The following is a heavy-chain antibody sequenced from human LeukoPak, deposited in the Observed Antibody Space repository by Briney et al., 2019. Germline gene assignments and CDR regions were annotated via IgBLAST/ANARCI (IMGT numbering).Heavy chain of an antibody. Sequence: SEALSLTCTVSGGSISTYYGSWGREPPGKGGGWGGYIFYSGSTNYNPSLNSRVTISVDTSKNQFSLRLSSVSAADTAVYYCARHGVATMTVDMYTFDIWGQGTMVTVSS. CDR1: GGSISTYY. J-gene: IGHJ3*02. CDR3: ARHGVATMTVDMYTFDI. V-gene: IGHV4-59*08. D-gene: IGHD3-22*01. CDR2: IFYSGST.